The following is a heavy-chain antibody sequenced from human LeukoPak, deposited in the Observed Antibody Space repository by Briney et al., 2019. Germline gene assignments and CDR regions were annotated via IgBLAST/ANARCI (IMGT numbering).Heavy chain of an antibody. D-gene: IGHD5-12*01. V-gene: IGHV3-23*01. J-gene: IGHJ5*02. CDR3: AKVRWLRDLSENWFDP. CDR1: GFTFSSYA. Sequence: GGSLRLSCAASGFTFSSYAMSWVCQAPGKGLEWVSAISGSGGSTYYADSVKGRFTISRDNSKNTLYLQMNSLRAEDTAVYYCAKVRWLRDLSENWFDPWGQGTLVTVSS. CDR2: ISGSGGST.